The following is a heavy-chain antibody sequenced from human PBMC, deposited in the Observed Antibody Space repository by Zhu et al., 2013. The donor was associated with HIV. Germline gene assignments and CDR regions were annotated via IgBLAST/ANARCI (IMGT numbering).Heavy chain of an antibody. D-gene: IGHD3-9*01. CDR3: VRDWNYDVLTASRFDP. V-gene: IGHV1-8*01. Sequence: QVQLVQSGPEVQKPGASVKVACQSSRYTMNNNDINWVRQATGQGLEWMGWMNPKSGNTGFARMFQGRVTLSGDTSISTVYMDLNFLTSDDTAVYYCVRDWNYDVLTASRFDPWGQGTLVIVSS. CDR2: MNPKSGNT. CDR1: RYTMNNND. J-gene: IGHJ5*02.